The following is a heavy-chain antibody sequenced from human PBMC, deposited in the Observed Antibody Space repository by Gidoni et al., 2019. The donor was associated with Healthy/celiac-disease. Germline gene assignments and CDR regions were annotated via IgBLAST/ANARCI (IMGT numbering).Heavy chain of an antibody. CDR2: INSDGSST. CDR1: GFTFSSDW. J-gene: IGHJ4*02. D-gene: IGHD5-12*01. CDR3: ARDTGWLQFDYFDY. Sequence: EVQLVESGGGLVQPGGSLRLSCAASGFTFSSDWMHWVRQAPGKGLVWVSRINSDGSSTSYADSVKGRCTISRDNAKNTLYLQMNRLRAEDTAVYYCARDTGWLQFDYFDYWGQGTLVTVSS. V-gene: IGHV3-74*01.